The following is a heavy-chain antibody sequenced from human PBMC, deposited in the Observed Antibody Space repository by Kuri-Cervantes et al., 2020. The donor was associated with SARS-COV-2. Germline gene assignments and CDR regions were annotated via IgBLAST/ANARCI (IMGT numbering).Heavy chain of an antibody. CDR1: GGSISSYY. CDR2: IYYSGST. V-gene: IGHV4-59*12. D-gene: IGHD6-19*01. CDR3: ARGLAVAGEGSFDY. J-gene: IGHJ4*02. Sequence: SETLSLTCTVSGGSISSYYWSWIWQPPGNGLEWIGYIYYSGSTNYNPSLKSRVTISVDTSKNQFSLKLSSVTAADTAVYYCARGLAVAGEGSFDYWCQGTLVTVSS.